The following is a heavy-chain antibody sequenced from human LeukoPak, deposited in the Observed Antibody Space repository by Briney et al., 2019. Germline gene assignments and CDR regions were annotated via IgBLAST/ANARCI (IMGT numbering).Heavy chain of an antibody. Sequence: SETLSLTYTVSGGSISSYYWGWIRQPPGKGLEWIGYIYYSGSTNYNPSLKSRVTISVDTSKNQFSLKLSSVTAADTAVYYCARAKDGSPYYFDYWGQGTLVTVSS. D-gene: IGHD6-25*01. J-gene: IGHJ4*02. V-gene: IGHV4-59*01. CDR2: IYYSGST. CDR1: GGSISSYY. CDR3: ARAKDGSPYYFDY.